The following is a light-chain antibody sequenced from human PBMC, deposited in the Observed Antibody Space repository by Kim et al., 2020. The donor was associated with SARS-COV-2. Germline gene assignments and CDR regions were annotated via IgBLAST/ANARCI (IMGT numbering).Light chain of an antibody. CDR1: QSVSSSY. CDR2: STS. V-gene: IGKV3-20*01. J-gene: IGKJ2*03. Sequence: EIVLTQSPGTLSSSPVERATLSCRASQSVSSSYLAWYQQKPGQAPRLLIFSTSRRATGIPDRFSGSGSGTDFTLTISRLEPEDSAVYYCQQYGSSSMYSFGQGTKLEI. CDR3: QQYGSSSMYS.